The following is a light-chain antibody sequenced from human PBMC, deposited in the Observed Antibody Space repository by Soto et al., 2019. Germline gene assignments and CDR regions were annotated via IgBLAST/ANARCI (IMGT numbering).Light chain of an antibody. V-gene: IGKV1-33*01. CDR1: QDISNY. J-gene: IGKJ1*01. CDR3: QESYSTS. CDR2: DAS. Sequence: DIQMTQSPSSLSASVGDRVTITCQASQDISNYLNWYQQKRGKAPKLLIYDASNLETGVPSRFSGSGSGTDFTFTISSLQPEDIATYYCQESYSTSFGQGTKVDI.